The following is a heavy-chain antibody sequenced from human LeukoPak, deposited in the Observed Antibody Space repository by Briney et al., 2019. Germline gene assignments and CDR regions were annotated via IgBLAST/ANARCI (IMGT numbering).Heavy chain of an antibody. V-gene: IGHV4-38-2*01. CDR3: ARAWAYYYDHSGYYAFDY. Sequence: SETLSLTSSVSGYSSSSDYYWGWIRQPPWKGLEWVGTVYHTGSTYYHPSLRGRLTISLDTSKNHFSLNLRSVTAADTAVYYCARAWAYYYDHSGYYAFDYWGQGTLVNVSS. J-gene: IGHJ4*02. D-gene: IGHD3-22*01. CDR1: GYSSSSDYY. CDR2: VYHTGST.